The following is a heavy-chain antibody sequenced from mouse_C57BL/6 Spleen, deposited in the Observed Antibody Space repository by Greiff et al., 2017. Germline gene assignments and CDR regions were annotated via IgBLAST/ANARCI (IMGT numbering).Heavy chain of an antibody. J-gene: IGHJ2*01. Sequence: QVQLQQSGAELVRPGTSVKVSCKASGYAFTNYLIEWVKQRPGQGLEWIGVINPGSGGTNYNETFKGKATLTADKSSSTAYMQLSSLTSADSAVYFCARTDDGYLYYFDYWGQGTTLTVSS. V-gene: IGHV1-54*01. D-gene: IGHD2-3*01. CDR2: INPGSGGT. CDR1: GYAFTNYL. CDR3: ARTDDGYLYYFDY.